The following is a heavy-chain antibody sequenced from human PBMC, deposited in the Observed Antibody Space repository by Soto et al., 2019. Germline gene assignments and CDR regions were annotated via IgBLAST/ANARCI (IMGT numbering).Heavy chain of an antibody. CDR2: INTDGSST. CDR1: GFTFSSFW. V-gene: IGHV3-74*01. CDR3: AKRGVDTFGLAY. Sequence: EVQLVESGGGLVQPGGSLRLSCAVSGFTFSSFWMHWVRQAPGEGLVWVSRINTDGSSTSYADSVKGRFTISRDNAKNTLYLQMTSLRVEDTDMYYCAKRGVDTFGLAYWGQGTLVTVSS. J-gene: IGHJ4*02. D-gene: IGHD3-10*01.